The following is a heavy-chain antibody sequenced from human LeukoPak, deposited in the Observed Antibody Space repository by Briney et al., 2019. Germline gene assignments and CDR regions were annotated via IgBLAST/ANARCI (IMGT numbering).Heavy chain of an antibody. D-gene: IGHD6-13*01. CDR1: GGSLNGYY. V-gene: IGHV4-59*08. CDR2: IYYSGST. CDR3: ARLHFAAAEEFDP. Sequence: SETLSLTCTVSGGSLNGYYWSWIRQPPGKGLEWIGYIYYSGSTNYNPSLKSRVTISVDTSKDQFSLNLSSVTAADTAVYYCARLHFAAAEEFDPWGQGTLVTVSS. J-gene: IGHJ5*02.